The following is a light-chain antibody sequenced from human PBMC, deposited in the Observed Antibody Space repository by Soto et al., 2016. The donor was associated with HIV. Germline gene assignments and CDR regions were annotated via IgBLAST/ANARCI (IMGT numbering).Light chain of an antibody. V-gene: IGKV1-39*01. CDR2: AAS. CDR1: QSISSY. Sequence: DIQMTQSPSSLSASVGDRVTITCRASQSISSYLNWYQQKPGKAPKLLIYAASSLQSGVPSRFSGSGSGTDFTLTISSLQPEDFATYYCQQSYSTPITFGQGHDWXLN. J-gene: IGKJ5*01. CDR3: QQSYSTPIT.